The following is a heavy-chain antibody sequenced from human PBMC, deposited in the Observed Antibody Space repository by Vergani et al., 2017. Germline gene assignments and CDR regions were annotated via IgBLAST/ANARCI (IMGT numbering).Heavy chain of an antibody. CDR3: ARGPDIVATIYEDYFDY. Sequence: QVQLQESGPGLVKPSQTLSLTCTVSGGSISSGSYYWSWIRQPAGKGLEWIGRIYTSGSTNYNPSLKSRVTISVDTSKNKFSLKLSSVTAADTAVYYCARGPDIVATIYEDYFDYWGQGTLVTVSS. V-gene: IGHV4-61*02. D-gene: IGHD5-12*01. CDR2: IYTSGST. CDR1: GGSISSGSYY. J-gene: IGHJ4*02.